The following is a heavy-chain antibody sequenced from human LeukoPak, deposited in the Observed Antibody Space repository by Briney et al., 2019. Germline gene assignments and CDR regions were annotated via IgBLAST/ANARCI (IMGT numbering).Heavy chain of an antibody. CDR3: ARDHHDFWSGYPNY. Sequence: GGSLRLSYAASGFTLGRYWMQWFRQAPGTGLVWVARSNSDGKITDYADSVRGRFTTSRDNNKNTVYLQVSSLRAEDTGAYYCARDHHDFWSGYPNYWGQRTLVIVSS. V-gene: IGHV3-74*01. D-gene: IGHD3-3*01. J-gene: IGHJ4*02. CDR1: GFTLGRYW. CDR2: SNSDGKIT.